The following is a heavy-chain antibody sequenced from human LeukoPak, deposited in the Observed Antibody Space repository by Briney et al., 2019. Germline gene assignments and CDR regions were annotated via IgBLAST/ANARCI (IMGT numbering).Heavy chain of an antibody. D-gene: IGHD1-1*01. Sequence: PSETLSLTCTVSGGSISSGSYYWSWIRQPAGKGLEWIGRIYTSGSTNYNPSLKSRVTISIDTSKNQFSLKLSSVTAADTAVYYCARPTGLEPPGPYRGFDPWGQGMLVTISS. J-gene: IGHJ5*02. CDR1: GGSISSGSYY. V-gene: IGHV4-61*02. CDR2: IYTSGST. CDR3: ARPTGLEPPGPYRGFDP.